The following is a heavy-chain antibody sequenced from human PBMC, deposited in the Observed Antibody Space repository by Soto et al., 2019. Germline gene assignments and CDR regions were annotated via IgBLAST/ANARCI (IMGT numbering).Heavy chain of an antibody. CDR2: INHSGST. Sequence: SETLSLTCAFYGGSFSGYYWIWIRQPPGKGLEWIGEINHSGSTNYNPSLKSRVTISVDTSKNQFSLKLSSVTAADTAVYYCARGRYYYGSWGQGTLVTVSS. D-gene: IGHD3-10*01. V-gene: IGHV4-34*01. CDR3: ARGRYYYGS. J-gene: IGHJ4*02. CDR1: GGSFSGYY.